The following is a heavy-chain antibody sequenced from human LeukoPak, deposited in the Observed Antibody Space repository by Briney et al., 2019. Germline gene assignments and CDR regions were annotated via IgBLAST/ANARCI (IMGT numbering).Heavy chain of an antibody. D-gene: IGHD3-3*01. CDR2: IYYSGST. CDR1: GGSISSSSYS. V-gene: IGHV4-39*01. Sequence: SETLSLACTVSGGSISSSSYSWGWIRQPPGKGLEWIGSIYYSGSTYYNPSLKSRVTISVDTSKNQFSLKLSSVTAADTAVYYCARSTPTSQYYDFWSGYRNYYYYGMDVWGQGTTVTVSS. CDR3: ARSTPTSQYYDFWSGYRNYYYYGMDV. J-gene: IGHJ6*02.